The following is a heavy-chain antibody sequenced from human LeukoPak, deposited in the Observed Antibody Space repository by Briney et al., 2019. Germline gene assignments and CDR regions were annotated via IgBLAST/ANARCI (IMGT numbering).Heavy chain of an antibody. CDR2: IYYSGST. CDR3: AKFGYSYAPDY. D-gene: IGHD5-18*01. V-gene: IGHV4-39*07. Sequence: SETLSLTCTVSGGSISSSSYYWGWIRQPPGKGLEWIGSIYYSGSTYYNPSLKSRVTISVDTSKNQFSLKLSSVTAADTAVYYCAKFGYSYAPDYWGQGTLVTVSS. J-gene: IGHJ4*02. CDR1: GGSISSSSYY.